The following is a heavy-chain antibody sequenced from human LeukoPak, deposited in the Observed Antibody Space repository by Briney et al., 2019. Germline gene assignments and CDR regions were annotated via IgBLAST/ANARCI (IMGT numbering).Heavy chain of an antibody. Sequence: PSETLSLTCTVSDGXIGTYYCSWIRQSTGKGLKWIGYIYYSGSTNYNPSLKSRVTISVDTSKNQFSLKLSSVTAADTAVYYCARQARGSYIFDYWGQGTLVTVSS. D-gene: IGHD1-26*01. CDR2: IYYSGST. CDR1: DGXIGTYY. J-gene: IGHJ4*02. CDR3: ARQARGSYIFDY. V-gene: IGHV4-59*08.